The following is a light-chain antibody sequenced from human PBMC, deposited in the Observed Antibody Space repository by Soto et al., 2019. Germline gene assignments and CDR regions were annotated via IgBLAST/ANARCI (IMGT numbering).Light chain of an antibody. CDR1: PSLTSSY. J-gene: IGKJ2*01. CDR2: GAS. V-gene: IGKV3-20*01. Sequence: EIVLTQSPGTLSLSPGERATLSCRASPSLTSSYLAWYQQKPGQAPRLLIYGASSRATGIPDRFSGGGSGTDFTLTISRLEPEDFAVYYCQQYKSSPPSYTFGQGTKLEIK. CDR3: QQYKSSPPSYT.